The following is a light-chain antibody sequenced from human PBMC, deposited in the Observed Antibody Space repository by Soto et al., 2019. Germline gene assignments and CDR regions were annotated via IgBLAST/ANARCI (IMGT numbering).Light chain of an antibody. CDR1: SSNIGSNY. Sequence: QSVLTQPPSASGTPGQRVTISCSGSSSNIGSNYVYWYQQLPGTAPKLLIYRNNQRPSGVPDRFSGSKSGTSASLAISGLRSEKEANYYCAAWDDSLSGYFFGTGTKVTVL. V-gene: IGLV1-47*01. CDR3: AAWDDSLSGYF. CDR2: RNN. J-gene: IGLJ1*01.